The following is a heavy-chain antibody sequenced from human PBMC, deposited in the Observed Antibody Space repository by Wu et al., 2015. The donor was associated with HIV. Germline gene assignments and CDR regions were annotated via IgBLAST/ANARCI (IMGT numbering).Heavy chain of an antibody. CDR1: GYSFTSYG. D-gene: IGHD6-13*01. V-gene: IGHV1-18*01. J-gene: IGHJ4*02. CDR2: ISGYNGNT. Sequence: QVQLVQSGAEVKKPGASVKVSCKTSGYSFTSYGLNWVRQAPGQGLEWMGWISGYNGNTNYAQKFQGRVTMTRDTSTNTVYMELSSLRSEDTAVYYCARVRYSSRWTPFDYWGQGTLVTVSS. CDR3: ARVRYSSRWTPFDY.